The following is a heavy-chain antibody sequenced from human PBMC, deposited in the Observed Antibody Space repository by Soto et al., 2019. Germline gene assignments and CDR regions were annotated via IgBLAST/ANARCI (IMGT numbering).Heavy chain of an antibody. Sequence: SLSLTCAVSVGSISSGDYYWSWIRHPPGKGLEWIGYIYYSGSTYYNPSLKSRVTISVDTSKNQFSLKLSSVTAADTAVYYCARAPSLRYFDWLSSGAFDIWGQGTMVTVSS. CDR2: IYYSGST. J-gene: IGHJ3*02. V-gene: IGHV4-30-4*01. CDR3: ARAPSLRYFDWLSSGAFDI. CDR1: VGSISSGDYY. D-gene: IGHD3-9*01.